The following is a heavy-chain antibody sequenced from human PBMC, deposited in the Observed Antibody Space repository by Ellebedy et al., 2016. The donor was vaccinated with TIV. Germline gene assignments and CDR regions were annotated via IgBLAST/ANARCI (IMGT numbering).Heavy chain of an antibody. J-gene: IGHJ4*02. V-gene: IGHV4-4*02. D-gene: IGHD3-10*01. CDR3: ARSSGWYFFDY. CDR2: ISHSGSI. Sequence: MPSETLSLTCAVSGGSINSGTWWNWVRQPPGKGLEWIAEISHSGSINHKPSLKSRVTLSVDTSKNQISLKLSSVTAADTAVYYCARSSGWYFFDYWGQGTLVTVSS. CDR1: GGSINSGTW.